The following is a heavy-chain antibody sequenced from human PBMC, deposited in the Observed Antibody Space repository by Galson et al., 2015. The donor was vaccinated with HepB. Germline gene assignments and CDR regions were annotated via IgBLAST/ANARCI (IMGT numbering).Heavy chain of an antibody. CDR3: ARGGGFESGRGEFDN. CDR1: GFTFSSYA. CDR2: ISYDGSNK. D-gene: IGHD3-10*01. J-gene: IGHJ4*02. Sequence: SLRLSCAASGFTFSSYAMHWVRQAPGKGLEWVAVISYDGSNKYYADSVKGRFTISRDNSKNTLYLQMNSLRAEDTAVYYCARGGGFESGRGEFDNSGQGTLVPVSS. V-gene: IGHV3-30-3*01.